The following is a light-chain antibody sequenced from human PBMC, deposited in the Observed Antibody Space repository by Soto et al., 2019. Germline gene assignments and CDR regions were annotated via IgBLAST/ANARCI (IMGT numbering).Light chain of an antibody. CDR3: SSYTSSSTYV. J-gene: IGLJ1*01. Sequence: QSVPTQPASVSGSPGQSITISCTGTSSDVGDYNYVSWYQQLPGKAPKVMIYEVSNRPSGVSNRFSGSKSGITASLTISGLQAEDEADYYCSSYTSSSTYVFGTGTKVTVL. CDR1: SSDVGDYNY. CDR2: EVS. V-gene: IGLV2-14*01.